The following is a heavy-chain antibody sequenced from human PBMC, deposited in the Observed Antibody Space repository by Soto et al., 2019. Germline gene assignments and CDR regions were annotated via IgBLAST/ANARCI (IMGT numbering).Heavy chain of an antibody. Sequence: QVTLKESGPVLVKPTETLTLTCTVSGFSLSNARMGVSWIRQPPGKALKWLAHIFSKNEKSYSTSLKSRLTISKDTSKSQVVLTMTNMDPVDTATYYCARYAWFGESLYNWFDPWGQGTLVTVSS. CDR2: IFSKNEK. CDR1: GFSLSNARMG. D-gene: IGHD3-10*01. V-gene: IGHV2-26*01. CDR3: ARYAWFGESLYNWFDP. J-gene: IGHJ5*02.